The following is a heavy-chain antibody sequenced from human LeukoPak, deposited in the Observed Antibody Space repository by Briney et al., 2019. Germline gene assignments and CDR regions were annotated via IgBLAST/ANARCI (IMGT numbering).Heavy chain of an antibody. Sequence: TGGSLRLSCGATGSSFSEYWMSWVRQAPGKGLEWVSYISSSGSTIYYADSVKGRFTISRDNAKNSLYLQMNSLRAVDTAVYYCSRDGGGACNYWSEPSLVTVSS. CDR3: SRDGGGACNY. J-gene: IGHJ4*02. V-gene: IGHV3-11*04. D-gene: IGHD3-10*01. CDR2: ISSSGSTI. CDR1: GSSFSEYW.